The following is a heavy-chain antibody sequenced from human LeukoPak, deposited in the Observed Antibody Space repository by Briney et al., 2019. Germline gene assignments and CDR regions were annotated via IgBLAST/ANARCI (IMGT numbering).Heavy chain of an antibody. V-gene: IGHV3-30-3*01. D-gene: IGHD3-22*01. CDR1: GFTFSSYV. CDR3: ARRYYDSSGYSDY. J-gene: IGHJ4*02. CDR2: ISYDGSNK. Sequence: PGRSLRLSCAASGFTFSSYVMHWVRQAPGKGLEWVAVISYDGSNKYYADSVKGRFTISRDNSKNTLYLQMNSLRAEDTAVYYCARRYYDSSGYSDYWGQGTLVTVSS.